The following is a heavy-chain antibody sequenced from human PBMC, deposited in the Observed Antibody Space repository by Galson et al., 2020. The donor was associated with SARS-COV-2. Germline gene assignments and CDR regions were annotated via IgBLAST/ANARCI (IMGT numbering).Heavy chain of an antibody. CDR1: DGSFTGYS. Sequence: SETLSLTCAVLDGSFTGYSWSWIRQIPGKGLEWIGDINHSGTTNYNPSLKSRVTMSIDTSKNQFSLNLRSMTAADTGVYYCARTDYDFWISCFDYWGPGTQVIVSS. CDR2: INHSGTT. D-gene: IGHD3-3*01. J-gene: IGHJ4*02. V-gene: IGHV4-34*01. CDR3: ARTDYDFWISCFDY.